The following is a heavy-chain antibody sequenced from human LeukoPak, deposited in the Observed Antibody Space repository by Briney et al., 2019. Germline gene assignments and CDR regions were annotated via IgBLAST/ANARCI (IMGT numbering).Heavy chain of an antibody. CDR3: ARDRRDITGTTSFDY. CDR2: ISSSGSTI. V-gene: IGHV3-48*03. Sequence: PGGSLRLSCEASGFXFSSYEINWVRQAPGKGLEWVSYISSSGSTIYYADSVKGRFTISRDNAKNSLYLQMNSLRAEDTAVYYCARDRRDITGTTSFDYWGQGTLVTVSS. CDR1: GFXFSSYE. J-gene: IGHJ4*02. D-gene: IGHD1-7*01.